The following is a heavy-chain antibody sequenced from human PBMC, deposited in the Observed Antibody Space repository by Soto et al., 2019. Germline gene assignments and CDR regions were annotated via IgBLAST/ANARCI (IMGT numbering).Heavy chain of an antibody. V-gene: IGHV1-18*01. Sequence: ASVKVSCKASVYTLTSSGLSWVRQAPGQGLEWMGWINGYTGNTNYAQKFQGRVTMTTDTSTNTAYLDLWTLISDDTAVYYCARSWVTGKGGIDVWGQGTTVTVSS. CDR1: VYTLTSSG. CDR3: ARSWVTGKGGIDV. J-gene: IGHJ6*02. CDR2: INGYTGNT. D-gene: IGHD3-16*01.